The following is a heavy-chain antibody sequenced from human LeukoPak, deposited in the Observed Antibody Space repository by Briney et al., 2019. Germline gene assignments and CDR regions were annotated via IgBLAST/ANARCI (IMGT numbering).Heavy chain of an antibody. V-gene: IGHV4-38-2*02. CDR1: GYSITSAYY. D-gene: IGHD6-13*01. J-gene: IGHJ5*02. Sequence: SETLSLTCTVSGYSITSAYYWGWIRQPPGKGLEWIGNIYPTGSTYYNPSLKSRVTISVDTSKNQFSLKVSSVSAADTAVYYCARAYSSSWYWNWFDPWGQGTLVTVSS. CDR3: ARAYSSSWYWNWFDP. CDR2: IYPTGST.